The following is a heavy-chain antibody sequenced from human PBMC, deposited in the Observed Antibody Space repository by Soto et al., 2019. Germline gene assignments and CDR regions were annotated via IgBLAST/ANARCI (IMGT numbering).Heavy chain of an antibody. J-gene: IGHJ4*02. V-gene: IGHV3-74*01. CDR2: LNSDGAYA. CDR1: GFNFSVYW. Sequence: GGSLRLSCAASGFNFSVYWMHWVRQAPGKGLVWVSRLNSDGAYASSADSVKGRLTISRDNAKNTLYLQLNSLRAEDTAVYYCARGGAYGDYRSDFWGQGTLVTVSS. D-gene: IGHD4-17*01. CDR3: ARGGAYGDYRSDF.